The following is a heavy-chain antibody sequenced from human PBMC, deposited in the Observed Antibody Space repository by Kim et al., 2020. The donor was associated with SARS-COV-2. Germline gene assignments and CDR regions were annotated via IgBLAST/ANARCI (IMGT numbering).Heavy chain of an antibody. Sequence: GGSLRLSCAASGFTVSSNYMSWVRQAPGKGLEWVSVIYSGGSTYSDSVKGRFTISRDNSKNTLYLQMNSLRAEDTAVYYCARTIAAAGVYYFDYWGQGTL. V-gene: IGHV3-53*01. D-gene: IGHD6-13*01. CDR2: IYSGGST. J-gene: IGHJ4*02. CDR1: GFTVSSNY. CDR3: ARTIAAAGVYYFDY.